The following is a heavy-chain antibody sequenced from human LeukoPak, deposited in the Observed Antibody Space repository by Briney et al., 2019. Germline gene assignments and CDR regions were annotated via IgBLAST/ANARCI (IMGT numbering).Heavy chain of an antibody. J-gene: IGHJ6*02. CDR2: IYTSGST. D-gene: IGHD4-11*01. CDR3: ARRPPPSTVLSGMDV. V-gene: IGHV3-66*04. Sequence: PGGSLRLSCAASGFFVSNNYMSWVRQAPGKGLEWTSLIYTSGSTYYAASVRGRFTISRDNSKNTLYLQMNSLSAEDTAVYYCARRPPPSTVLSGMDVWGQGTTVTVSS. CDR1: GFFVSNNY.